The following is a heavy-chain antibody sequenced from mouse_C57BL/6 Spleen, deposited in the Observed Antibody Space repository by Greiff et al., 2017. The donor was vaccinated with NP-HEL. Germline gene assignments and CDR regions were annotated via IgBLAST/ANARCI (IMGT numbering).Heavy chain of an antibody. J-gene: IGHJ1*03. V-gene: IGHV5-6*01. CDR1: GFTFSSYG. CDR2: ISSGGSYT. Sequence: EVKLMESGGDLVKPGGSLKLSCAASGFTFSSYGMSWVRQTPDKRLEWVATISSGGSYTYYPDSVKGRFTISRDNAKNTLYLQMSSLKSEDTAMYYCARGTTVVATSLTDWYFDVWGTGTTVTVSS. D-gene: IGHD1-1*01. CDR3: ARGTTVVATSLTDWYFDV.